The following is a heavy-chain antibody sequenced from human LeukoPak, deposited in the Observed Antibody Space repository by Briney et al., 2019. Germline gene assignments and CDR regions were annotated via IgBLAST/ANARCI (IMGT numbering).Heavy chain of an antibody. Sequence: GGSLRLSCAASGFTFSSYAMSWVRQAPGKGLEWVSAISAGGGGTYYADSVKGRFTISRDNSKSTLYLQMNSLRAEDTAVYYCARDYAFSYYYYGMDVWGQGTTVTVSS. CDR3: ARDYAFSYYYYGMDV. CDR2: ISAGGGGT. V-gene: IGHV3-23*01. CDR1: GFTFSSYA. D-gene: IGHD3-16*01. J-gene: IGHJ6*02.